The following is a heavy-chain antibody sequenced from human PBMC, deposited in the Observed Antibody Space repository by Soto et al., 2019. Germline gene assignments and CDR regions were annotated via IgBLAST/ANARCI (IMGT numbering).Heavy chain of an antibody. D-gene: IGHD3-16*01. CDR2: ISYDGNTK. Sequence: PGGSLRLSCAASGFTFGNYAMHWVRQAPGKGLEWVTLISYDGNTKDYADSVRERFTISRDNSKNTLYLQMTSLSAEDTAMYYCARDGDVNTGFGKDYWGQGTLVTVSS. J-gene: IGHJ4*02. CDR3: ARDGDVNTGFGKDY. V-gene: IGHV3-30-3*01. CDR1: GFTFGNYA.